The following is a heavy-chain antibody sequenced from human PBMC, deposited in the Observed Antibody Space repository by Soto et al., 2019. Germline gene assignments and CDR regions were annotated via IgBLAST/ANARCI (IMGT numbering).Heavy chain of an antibody. J-gene: IGHJ4*02. CDR3: AKDRGFGVASANHDS. CDR2: ISGSGDT. Sequence: EIQLLESGGGVVQPGGSLRLSCAASGFTFSHYAMSCVRQAPGKGLEWVAGISGSGDTYYEDSAKGRLTISRDKYKNTVYLQVNSLRAEDTAIYFCAKDRGFGVASANHDSWGQGTLVTVSS. V-gene: IGHV3-23*01. CDR1: GFTFSHYA. D-gene: IGHD3-10*01.